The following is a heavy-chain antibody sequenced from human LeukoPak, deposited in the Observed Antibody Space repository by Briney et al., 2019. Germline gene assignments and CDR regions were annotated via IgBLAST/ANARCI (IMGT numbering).Heavy chain of an antibody. CDR3: ARGAPGWFTYYYMDV. CDR2: IYYSGST. V-gene: IGHV4-39*07. CDR1: GGSISSSSYY. Sequence: PSETLSLTCTVSGGSISSSSYYWGWIRQPPGKGLEWIGSIYYSGSTYYNPSLKSRVTISVDTSKNQFSLKLSSVTAADTAVYYCARGAPGWFTYYYMDVWGKGTTVTISS. J-gene: IGHJ6*03. D-gene: IGHD3-10*01.